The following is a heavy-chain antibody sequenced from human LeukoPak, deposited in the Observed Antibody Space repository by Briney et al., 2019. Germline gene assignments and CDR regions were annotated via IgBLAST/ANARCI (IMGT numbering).Heavy chain of an antibody. J-gene: IGHJ4*02. CDR3: ATSYYGSGSYYSLYFDY. CDR2: IYHSGST. D-gene: IGHD3-10*01. Sequence: SETLSLTXAVSGYSISSGYYWGWIRQPPGKGLEWIGSIYHSGSTYYNPSLKSRVTISVDTSKNQFSLKLSSVTAADTAVYYCATSYYGSGSYYSLYFDYWGQGTLVTVSS. CDR1: GYSISSGYY. V-gene: IGHV4-38-2*01.